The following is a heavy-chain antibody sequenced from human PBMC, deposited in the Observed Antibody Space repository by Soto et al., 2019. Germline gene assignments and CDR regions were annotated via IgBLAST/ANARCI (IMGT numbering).Heavy chain of an antibody. CDR1: GGTFSRHS. CDR3: AREDSDRESALVPAASDGMDV. CDR2: IMPFFYIA. V-gene: IGHV1-69*08. D-gene: IGHD2-2*01. Sequence: QVQLVQSGAEVKKPGSSVKVSCKASGGTFSRHSITWVRQAPGHGLEWMGRIMPFFYIASYAQKFQGRVRITANKYTSTAYMELSSLRSEDTAVYYCAREDSDRESALVPAASDGMDVWGQGTTVTVSS. J-gene: IGHJ6*02.